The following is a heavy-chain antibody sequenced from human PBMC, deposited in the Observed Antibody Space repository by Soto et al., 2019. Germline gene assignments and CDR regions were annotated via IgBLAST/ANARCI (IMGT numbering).Heavy chain of an antibody. J-gene: IGHJ4*02. CDR2: IWYDGSNK. CDR1: GFTFSSYG. CDR3: ARAPYYYDSSGYGALDY. D-gene: IGHD3-22*01. V-gene: IGHV3-33*01. Sequence: QVQLVESGGGVVQPGRSLRLSCAASGFTFSSYGMHWVRQAPGKGLEWVAVIWYDGSNKYYADSVKGRFTISRDNSKNTLYLQMNSLRAEDTAVYYCARAPYYYDSSGYGALDYWGQGTLVTVSS.